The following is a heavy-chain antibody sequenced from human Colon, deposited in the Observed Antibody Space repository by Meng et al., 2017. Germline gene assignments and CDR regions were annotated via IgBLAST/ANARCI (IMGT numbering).Heavy chain of an antibody. CDR3: ARGPLDY. J-gene: IGHJ4*02. Sequence: QVPLRVSGPGLVRPSRTLSRTCTVSGGSVCSGSYYWSWLRQPPGKGLEWIGYIYYTGSTNYNPSLKSRVTISVDTSKNQFSLKLSSVTASDTAVYYCARGPLDYWGQGTLVTVSS. V-gene: IGHV4-61*01. CDR1: GGSVCSGSYY. CDR2: IYYTGST.